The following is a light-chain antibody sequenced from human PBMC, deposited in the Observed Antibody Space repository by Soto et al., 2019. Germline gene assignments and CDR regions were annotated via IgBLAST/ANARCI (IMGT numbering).Light chain of an antibody. J-gene: IGKJ4*01. CDR1: QSVSSSY. V-gene: IGKV3-20*01. CDR3: QQYGSLT. Sequence: EIVLTQSPGTLSLSPGERATLSCRASQSVSSSYLAWYQQKPGQAPRLLIYGASSRATGIPDRFSGSGSGTEFTLTISRLEPEDFAVYYCQQYGSLTFGGGTKVEIK. CDR2: GAS.